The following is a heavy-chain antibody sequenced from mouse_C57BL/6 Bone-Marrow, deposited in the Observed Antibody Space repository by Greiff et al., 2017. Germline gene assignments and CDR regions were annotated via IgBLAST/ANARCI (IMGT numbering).Heavy chain of an antibody. CDR2: IRSKSNNYAT. Sequence: EVKVVESGGGLVQPKGSLKLSCAASGYSFNTYAMNWVRQAPGKGLEWVARIRSKSNNYATYYADSVKDRFTISRDDSESILYLQMNNLKTEDTAMYYCVRQREQGAYWGQGTPVTVSA. V-gene: IGHV10-1*01. CDR1: GYSFNTYA. CDR3: VRQREQGAY. J-gene: IGHJ3*01.